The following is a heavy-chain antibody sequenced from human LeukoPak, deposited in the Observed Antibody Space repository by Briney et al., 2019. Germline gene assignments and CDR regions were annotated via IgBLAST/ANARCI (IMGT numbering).Heavy chain of an antibody. D-gene: IGHD1-1*01. J-gene: IGHJ4*02. Sequence: GGSLRLSCAASGFTFITYSMGWVRQAPGKGLDWVSVINNYGGSTFYADSVKGRFTISRDNSKNTLYLQMNSLRAEDTAVYYCARYWNDRYFDYWGQGTLVTVSS. CDR1: GFTFITYS. CDR2: INNYGGST. CDR3: ARYWNDRYFDY. V-gene: IGHV3-23*01.